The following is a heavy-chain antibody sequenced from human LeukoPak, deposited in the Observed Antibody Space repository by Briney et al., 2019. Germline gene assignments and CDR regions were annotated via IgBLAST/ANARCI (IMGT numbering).Heavy chain of an antibody. J-gene: IGHJ4*02. CDR3: ARGTTYGDYSGY. CDR2: MNPNSGNT. Sequence: ASVKVSCTASGYTFTSYDINWVRQATGQGLEWMGWMNPNSGNTGYAQKFQGRVTMTRDTSTSTVYMELSSLRSEDTAVYYCARGTTYGDYSGYWGQGTLVTVSS. CDR1: GYTFTSYD. D-gene: IGHD4-17*01. V-gene: IGHV1-8*01.